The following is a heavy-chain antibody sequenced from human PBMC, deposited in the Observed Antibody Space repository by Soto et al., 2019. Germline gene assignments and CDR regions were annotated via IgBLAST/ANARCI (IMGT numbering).Heavy chain of an antibody. CDR3: ASTLDV. J-gene: IGHJ6*02. V-gene: IGHV3-30-3*01. CDR2: ISYDGSNK. Sequence: QVQLVESGGGVVQPGRSLRLSCAASGFTFSSYAMHWVRQAPGKGLEWVAVISYDGSNKYYADSVKGRFTISRDNSKNTLYLQMNSLRAYDTAVYYCASTLDVWGQGTKVIVSS. CDR1: GFTFSSYA.